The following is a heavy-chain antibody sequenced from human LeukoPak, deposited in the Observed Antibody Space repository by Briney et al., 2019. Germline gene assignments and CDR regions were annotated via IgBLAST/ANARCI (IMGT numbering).Heavy chain of an antibody. CDR1: GLTFNSYA. Sequence: GGSLRLSCAASGLTFNSYAMSWVRQAPGKGLEWVSAISGSGGSTYYADSVKGRFTISRDNSKNTMYLQMDSLRAEDTAVYYCAKHYYASGNSRFDYWGQGTLVTVSS. CDR3: AKHYYASGNSRFDY. D-gene: IGHD3-10*01. V-gene: IGHV3-23*01. J-gene: IGHJ4*02. CDR2: ISGSGGST.